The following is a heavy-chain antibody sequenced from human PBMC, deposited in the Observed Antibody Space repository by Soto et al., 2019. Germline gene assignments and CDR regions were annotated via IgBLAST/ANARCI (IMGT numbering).Heavy chain of an antibody. CDR3: ARGTTFAFDI. CDR1: GFTVSTNY. Sequence: EVPLVESGGGLIQPGGSLRLSCAASGFTVSTNYMSWVRQAPGKGLEWVSVTYGDARTYYADSVKGRLTISRDNSENTLYLQMNSLRADDTAVYYCARGTTFAFDIWGQGTMVTVSS. CDR2: TYGDART. J-gene: IGHJ3*02. V-gene: IGHV3-53*01. D-gene: IGHD4-17*01.